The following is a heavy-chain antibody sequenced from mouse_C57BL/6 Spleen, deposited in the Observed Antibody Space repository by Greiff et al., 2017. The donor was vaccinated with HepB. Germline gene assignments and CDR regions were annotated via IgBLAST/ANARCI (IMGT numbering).Heavy chain of an antibody. CDR2: IDPENGDT. CDR1: GFNIKDDY. V-gene: IGHV14-4*01. D-gene: IGHD1-1*01. Sequence: EVKLQQSGAELVRPGASVKLSCTASGFNIKDDYMHWVKQRPEQGLEWIGWIDPENGDTEYASKFQGKATITADTSSNTAYLQLSSLTSEDTAVYYCTTSAITTVVRFDYWGQGTTLTVSS. J-gene: IGHJ2*01. CDR3: TTSAITTVVRFDY.